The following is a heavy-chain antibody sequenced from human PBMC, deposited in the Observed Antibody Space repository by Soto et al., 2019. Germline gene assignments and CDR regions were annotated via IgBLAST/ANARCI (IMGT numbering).Heavy chain of an antibody. CDR1: GGTFSSYA. V-gene: IGHV1-69*06. D-gene: IGHD3-9*01. CDR3: ARDLGRYYDILTGYLYGMDV. J-gene: IGHJ6*02. CDR2: IIPIFGTA. Sequence: QVQLVQSGAEVKKPGSSEKVSCKASGGTFSSYAISWVRQAPGQGLEWMGGIIPIFGTANYAQKFQGRVTITADKSTSTAYMELSSLRSEDTAVYYCARDLGRYYDILTGYLYGMDVWGQGTTVTVSS.